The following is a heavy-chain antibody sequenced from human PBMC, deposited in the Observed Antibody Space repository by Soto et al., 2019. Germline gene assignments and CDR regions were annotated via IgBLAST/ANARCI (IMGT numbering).Heavy chain of an antibody. CDR3: AGDVRSGSYRFDY. CDR1: DGSISSYY. Sequence: SETLSLTCTVSDGSISSYYWSWLRQPPGKGLEWIGYIYDSGSTLYNPSLKSRVTISVDRPNNQFSLKLRSVTAADTAIYYCAGDVRSGSYRFDYWAQGTLVPVSS. D-gene: IGHD1-26*01. V-gene: IGHV4-59*08. J-gene: IGHJ4*02. CDR2: IYDSGST.